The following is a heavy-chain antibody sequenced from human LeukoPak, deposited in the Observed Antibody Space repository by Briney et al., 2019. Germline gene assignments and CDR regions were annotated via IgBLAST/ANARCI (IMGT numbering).Heavy chain of an antibody. CDR2: INPNSGGT. CDR1: GYTFTGYY. J-gene: IGHJ4*02. Sequence: ASVKVSCKASGYTFTGYYMHWVRQAPGQGLEWMGWINPNSGGTNYAQKFQGRVAMTRDVSISTAYMELSSLTSEDTAVYYCARGLGDYYDTSDFYYAVAAHWGQGTLVTVSS. V-gene: IGHV1-2*02. CDR3: ARGLGDYYDTSDFYYAVAAH. D-gene: IGHD3-22*01.